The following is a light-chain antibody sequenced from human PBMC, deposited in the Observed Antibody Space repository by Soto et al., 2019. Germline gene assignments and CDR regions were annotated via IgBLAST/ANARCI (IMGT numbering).Light chain of an antibody. J-gene: IGLJ3*02. CDR2: RNN. V-gene: IGLV1-47*01. CDR3: AAWDDRLSGRV. CDR1: SSNIGSNY. Sequence: QSVLTQPPSASGTPGLRVTTSCSGSSSNIGSNYVYWYQQLPGTAPKLLIYRNNQGPSGVPDRFSGSTSGTSASLAISGLRSEDEADYHCAAWDDRLSGRVFGGGTKVNVL.